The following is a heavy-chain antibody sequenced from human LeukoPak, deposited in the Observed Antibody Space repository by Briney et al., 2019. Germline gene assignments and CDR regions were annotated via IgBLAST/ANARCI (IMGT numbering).Heavy chain of an antibody. Sequence: GGSLRLSCAASGFTLSNYEMHWVRLVLGKGLEWVSAIGIAGNTSYAGSVKGRFTISRENAKNSFHLQMNSLGAGDTAVYYCAREGSLSSSDAFDIWGQGTMVTVSS. CDR2: IGIAGNT. CDR3: AREGSLSSSDAFDI. V-gene: IGHV3-13*01. CDR1: GFTLSNYE. J-gene: IGHJ3*02. D-gene: IGHD6-6*01.